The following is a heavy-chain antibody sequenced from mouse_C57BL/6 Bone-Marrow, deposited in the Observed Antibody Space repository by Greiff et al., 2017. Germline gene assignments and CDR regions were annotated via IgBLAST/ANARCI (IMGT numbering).Heavy chain of an antibody. D-gene: IGHD1-1*01. CDR3: ASLYYDGSSSFAY. J-gene: IGHJ3*01. V-gene: IGHV5-9*01. CDR1: GFTFSSYT. Sequence: EVMLVESGGGLVKPGGSLKLSCAASGFTFSSYTMSWVRQTPEKRLEWVATISGGGGSTYYPDCVKGRFTISRANAKNTLYLQIRSLRSEDTALYYCASLYYDGSSSFAYWGQGTLVTVSA. CDR2: ISGGGGST.